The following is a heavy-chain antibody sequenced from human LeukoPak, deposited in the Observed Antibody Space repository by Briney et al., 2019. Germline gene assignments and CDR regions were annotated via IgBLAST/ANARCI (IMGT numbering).Heavy chain of an antibody. Sequence: SETLSLTCTVSGYSISSGYYWGWIRQPPGKGLEWIGSIYHSGSTYYNPSLKSRVTISVDTSKNQFSLKLTSVTAADTAVYYCARVGRYSGYDSVDFWGQGTLVTVSS. V-gene: IGHV4-38-2*02. CDR3: ARVGRYSGYDSVDF. CDR2: IYHSGST. J-gene: IGHJ4*02. D-gene: IGHD5-12*01. CDR1: GYSISSGYY.